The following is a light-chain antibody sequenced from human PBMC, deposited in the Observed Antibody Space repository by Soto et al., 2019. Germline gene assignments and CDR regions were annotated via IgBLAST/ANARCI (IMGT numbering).Light chain of an antibody. V-gene: IGKV3-20*01. CDR2: GAS. CDR3: QQYCSSPPGT. J-gene: IGKJ2*01. Sequence: EIVLTQSPGTLSLSPGERATLSCRASQSVSSSYLAWYQQKPGQAPRLLIYGASSRATGIPDRFSGSGSGTDFTLTISRLEPEEFAGYYCQQYCSSPPGTFGQGTKLEIK. CDR1: QSVSSSY.